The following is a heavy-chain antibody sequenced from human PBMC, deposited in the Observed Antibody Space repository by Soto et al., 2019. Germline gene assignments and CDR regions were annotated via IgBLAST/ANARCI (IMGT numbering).Heavy chain of an antibody. D-gene: IGHD4-17*01. CDR3: ASPKYGEPIDS. V-gene: IGHV4-39*01. CDR1: GGSIAATYY. Sequence: LRLQESGPGQVKPSETLSLTCTVSGGSIAATYYWAWIRQPRGKGLEWIGSMFYDGNTYYNPSLKSRVAISVDTSKNQFSLKLRSVTAADTAVYYCASPKYGEPIDSWGQGTLVTVSS. CDR2: MFYDGNT. J-gene: IGHJ4*02.